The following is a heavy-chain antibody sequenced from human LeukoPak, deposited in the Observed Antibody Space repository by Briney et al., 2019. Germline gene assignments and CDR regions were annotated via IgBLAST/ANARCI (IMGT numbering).Heavy chain of an antibody. V-gene: IGHV4-39*01. CDR2: IYHSGST. D-gene: IGHD1-26*01. CDR1: GGSISSSSYY. CDR3: ARSGSYPDY. Sequence: SETLSLTCTVSGGSISSSSYYWGWLRQPPGKGLEWIGSIYHSGSTYYNPSLKSRVTISVDTSKNQFSLKLSSVTAADTAVYYCARSGSYPDYWGQGTLVTVSS. J-gene: IGHJ4*02.